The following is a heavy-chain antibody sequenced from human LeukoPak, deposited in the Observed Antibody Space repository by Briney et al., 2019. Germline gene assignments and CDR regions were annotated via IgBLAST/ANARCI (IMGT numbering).Heavy chain of an antibody. V-gene: IGHV3-30-3*01. D-gene: IGHD3-22*01. CDR1: GFTFSSYA. CDR3: ARAPNYYDSSGCMDV. J-gene: IGHJ6*02. CDR2: ISYDGSNK. Sequence: GRSLRLSCAASGFTFSSYAMHWVRQAPGKGLEWVAVISYDGSNKYYADSVKGRFTISRDNSKNTLYLQMNSLRAEDTAVYYCARAPNYYDSSGCMDVRGQGTTVTVSS.